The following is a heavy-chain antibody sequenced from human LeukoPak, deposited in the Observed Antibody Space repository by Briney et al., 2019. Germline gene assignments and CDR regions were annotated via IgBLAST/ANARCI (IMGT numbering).Heavy chain of an antibody. Sequence: ASVNVSCKASGGTFSSYAISWVRQAPGQGLEWMGGIIPIFGTANYAQKFQGRVTITADESTSTAYMELSSLRSEDTAVYYCARALGATNLRADYWGQGTLVTVSS. CDR2: IIPIFGTA. D-gene: IGHD1-26*01. CDR3: ARALGATNLRADY. J-gene: IGHJ4*02. CDR1: GGTFSSYA. V-gene: IGHV1-69*13.